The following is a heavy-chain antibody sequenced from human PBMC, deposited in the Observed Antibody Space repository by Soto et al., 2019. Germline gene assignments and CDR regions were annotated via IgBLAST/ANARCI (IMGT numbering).Heavy chain of an antibody. CDR2: IIPIFGTA. CDR1: GGTFSSYA. V-gene: IGHV1-69*13. J-gene: IGHJ4*02. Sequence: GASVKVSCKASGGTFSSYAISWVRQAPGQGLEWMGGIIPIFGTANYAQKFRGRVTITADESTSTAYMELSSLRSEDTAVYYCAVSTGSSSYFDYWGQGTLVTVSS. CDR3: AVSTGSSSYFDY. D-gene: IGHD6-6*01.